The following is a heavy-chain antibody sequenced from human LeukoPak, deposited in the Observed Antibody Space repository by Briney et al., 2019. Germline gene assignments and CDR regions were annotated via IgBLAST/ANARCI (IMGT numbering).Heavy chain of an antibody. CDR2: ISSNGGST. CDR3: AREWELLMGGYFDY. V-gene: IGHV3-64*01. Sequence: PGGSLRLSCAASGFTFSSYAMHWVRQAPGKGLEYVSAISSNGGSTYYANSVKGRFTISRDNSKNTLYLQMGSLRAEDMAVYYCAREWELLMGGYFDYWGQGTLVTVSS. CDR1: GFTFSSYA. D-gene: IGHD1-26*01. J-gene: IGHJ4*02.